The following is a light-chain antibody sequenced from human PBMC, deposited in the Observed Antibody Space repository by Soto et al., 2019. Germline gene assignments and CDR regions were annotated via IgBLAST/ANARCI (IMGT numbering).Light chain of an antibody. J-gene: IGKJ2*01. CDR2: LGS. Sequence: DIVMTQSPLSLPVTPGEPASISCRSSQSLLHSNGYNYLDWYLQKPGQSPQLLIYLGSNRASGVPDRFSGSGSGTKFTLKISRVEAEDVGVYYCMQALQTPYTFGQGTKLEIK. V-gene: IGKV2-28*01. CDR3: MQALQTPYT. CDR1: QSLLHSNGYNY.